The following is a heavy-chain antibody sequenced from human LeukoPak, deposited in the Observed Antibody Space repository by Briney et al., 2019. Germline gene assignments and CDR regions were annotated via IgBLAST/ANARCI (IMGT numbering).Heavy chain of an antibody. CDR3: ARQRTYYYYYYMDV. Sequence: GGSLRLSCAASGFAFSSYGMHWVRQAPGKGLEWVANIKQDGSEKYYVDSVKGRFTTSRDNAKNSLYLQMNSLRAEDTAVYYCARQRTYYYYYYMDVWGKGTTVTVSS. J-gene: IGHJ6*03. D-gene: IGHD6-25*01. CDR1: GFAFSSYG. V-gene: IGHV3-7*01. CDR2: IKQDGSEK.